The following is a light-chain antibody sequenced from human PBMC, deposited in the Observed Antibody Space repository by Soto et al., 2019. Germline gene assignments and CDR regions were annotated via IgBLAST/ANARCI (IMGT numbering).Light chain of an antibody. CDR3: QQYCSPPWT. CDR1: QSVSSSY. J-gene: IGKJ1*01. CDR2: GAS. V-gene: IGKV3-20*01. Sequence: EIVLTQSPGTLSLSPGERATLSCRASQSVSSSYLAWYQQKPGQAPRLLIYGASSRATGIPDRFSGSGSGTDFTLTISRLEPEDFAVYYCQQYCSPPWTFGQGTKVEIK.